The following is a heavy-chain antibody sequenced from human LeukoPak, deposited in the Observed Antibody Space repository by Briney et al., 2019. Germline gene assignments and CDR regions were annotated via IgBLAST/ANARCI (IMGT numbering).Heavy chain of an antibody. CDR2: INPNSGGT. D-gene: IGHD5-12*01. CDR3: ARGGVSGYDYDY. J-gene: IGHJ4*02. Sequence: ASVTVSCKASGYTFSYYYMHWVRQAPGQGLEWMGWINPNSGGTNYAQKFQGRVTMTRDTSISTAYMELSGLRSDDTAVYYCARGGVSGYDYDYWGQGTLVTVSS. CDR1: GYTFSYYY. V-gene: IGHV1-2*02.